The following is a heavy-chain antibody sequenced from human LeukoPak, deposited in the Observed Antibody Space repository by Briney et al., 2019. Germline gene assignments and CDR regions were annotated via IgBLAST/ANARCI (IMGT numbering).Heavy chain of an antibody. D-gene: IGHD2-2*02. Sequence: ASVKVSCKASGGTFSSYAISWVRQAPGQGLEWMGGIIPIFGTANYAQKLQGRVTMTTDTSTSTAYMELRSLRSDDTAVYYCARVKTFCATTSCYMGRRDFDYWGQGTLVTVSS. V-gene: IGHV1-69*05. CDR1: GGTFSSYA. CDR2: IIPIFGTA. CDR3: ARVKTFCATTSCYMGRRDFDY. J-gene: IGHJ4*02.